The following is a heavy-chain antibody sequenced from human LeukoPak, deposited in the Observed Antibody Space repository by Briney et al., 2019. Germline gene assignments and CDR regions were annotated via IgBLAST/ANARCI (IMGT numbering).Heavy chain of an antibody. J-gene: IGHJ6*02. CDR1: GFTFSDYN. CDR3: ARSIGSTGGGVDV. V-gene: IGHV3-11*01. Sequence: KPGGSLRLSCAASGFTFSDYNTNWVRQAPGKGLEWVSYITNSGSTIHYADSVKGRFTISRDNAKNSLYLQMNSLRAEDTAVYYCARSIGSTGGGVDVWGQGTTVTVSS. CDR2: ITNSGSTI. D-gene: IGHD4-23*01.